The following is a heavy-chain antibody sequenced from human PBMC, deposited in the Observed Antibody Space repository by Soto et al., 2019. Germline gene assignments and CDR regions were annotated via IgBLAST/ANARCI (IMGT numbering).Heavy chain of an antibody. V-gene: IGHV3-30-3*01. J-gene: IGHJ6*02. D-gene: IGHD3-3*01. CDR2: ISYDGSNK. Sequence: GGSLRLSCAASGFTFSSYAMHWVRQAPGKGLEWVAVISYDGSNKYYADSVKGRFTISRDNSKNTLYLQMNSLRAEDTAVYYCAITGKLRFLEWLSAAGTRPEDMDVWGQGNTVTVS. CDR1: GFTFSSYA. CDR3: AITGKLRFLEWLSAAGTRPEDMDV.